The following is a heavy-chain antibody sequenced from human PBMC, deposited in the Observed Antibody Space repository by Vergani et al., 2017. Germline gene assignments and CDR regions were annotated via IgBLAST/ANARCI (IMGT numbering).Heavy chain of an antibody. Sequence: EVQLLESGGGLVQPGESLRLSCTVSGFTFTSYGISWVRQAPGKGLEWVSGISASGGSTYYTDSVKGRFIISRDIFKNTLYLQMSSLRADDTAVYYCAKDRPRDWETPLFLFDYWGQGTLVAVSS. J-gene: IGHJ4*02. CDR1: GFTFTSYG. CDR3: AKDRPRDWETPLFLFDY. V-gene: IGHV3-23*01. D-gene: IGHD1-26*01. CDR2: ISASGGST.